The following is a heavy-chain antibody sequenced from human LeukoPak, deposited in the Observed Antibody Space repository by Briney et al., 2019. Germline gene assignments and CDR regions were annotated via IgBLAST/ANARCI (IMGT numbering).Heavy chain of an antibody. V-gene: IGHV4-39*07. D-gene: IGHD3-22*01. CDR3: ARDSSGELIT. Sequence: PSETLSLTCTVSGGSNSSSSYYWGWIRQPPGKGLEWIGSIYYSGSTYYNPSLKSRVTISVDTSKNQFSLKLSSVTAADTAVYYCARDSSGELITWGQGTLVTVSS. J-gene: IGHJ4*02. CDR2: IYYSGST. CDR1: GGSNSSSSYY.